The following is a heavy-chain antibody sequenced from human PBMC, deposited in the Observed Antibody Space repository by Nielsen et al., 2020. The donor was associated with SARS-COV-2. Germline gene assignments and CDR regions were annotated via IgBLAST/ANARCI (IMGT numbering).Heavy chain of an antibody. J-gene: IGHJ3*02. CDR3: ARAAMVRGVIFAFDI. D-gene: IGHD3-10*01. Sequence: ESLKISCKGSGYSFTSYWIGWVRQMPGKGLEWMGIIYPGDSDTRYSPSFQGQVTISADKSISTAYLQWSSLKASDTAMYYCARAAMVRGVIFAFDIWGQGTMVTVSS. CDR1: GYSFTSYW. CDR2: IYPGDSDT. V-gene: IGHV5-51*01.